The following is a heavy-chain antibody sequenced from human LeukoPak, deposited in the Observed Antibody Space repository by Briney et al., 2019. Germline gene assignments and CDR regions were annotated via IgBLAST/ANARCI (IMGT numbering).Heavy chain of an antibody. CDR2: INPSGGST. CDR3: AAGYSSGPPGG. D-gene: IGHD6-19*01. J-gene: IGHJ4*02. V-gene: IGHV1-46*01. CDR1: GYTFTSYY. Sequence: ASVKVSCKASGYTFTSYYMHWVRQAPGQGLEWMGIINPSGGSTSYAQKFQGRVTMTRDMSTSTVYMELSSLRSEDTAVYYCAAGYSSGPPGGWGQGTLVTVPS.